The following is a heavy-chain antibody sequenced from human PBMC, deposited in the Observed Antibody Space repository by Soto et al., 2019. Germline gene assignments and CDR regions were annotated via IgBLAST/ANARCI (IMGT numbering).Heavy chain of an antibody. D-gene: IGHD4-17*01. CDR1: GGSISSSSYY. Sequence: SETLSLTCTVSGGSISSSSYYWGWIRQPPGKGLEWIGSIYYSGSTYYNPSLKSRVTISVDTSKNQFSLKLSSVTAADTAVYYCARPTYGGNSGAYYYGMDVWGQGTTVTVSS. J-gene: IGHJ6*02. CDR3: ARPTYGGNSGAYYYGMDV. V-gene: IGHV4-39*01. CDR2: IYYSGST.